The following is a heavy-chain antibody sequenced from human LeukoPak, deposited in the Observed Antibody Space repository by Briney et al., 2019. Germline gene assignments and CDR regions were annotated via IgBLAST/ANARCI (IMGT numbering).Heavy chain of an antibody. CDR3: AGDISGYSYGYSSYKWFGP. D-gene: IGHD5-18*01. J-gene: IGHJ5*02. CDR1: GATFNSYA. CDR2: IIPIFGTA. Sequence: SVKVSCKASGATFNSYAISWVRQAPGQGLEWMGGIIPIFGTANYAQKFQGRVTITTDESTSTAYMELSSLRSEDTAVYYCAGDISGYSYGYSSYKWFGPWGQGTLVTVSS. V-gene: IGHV1-69*05.